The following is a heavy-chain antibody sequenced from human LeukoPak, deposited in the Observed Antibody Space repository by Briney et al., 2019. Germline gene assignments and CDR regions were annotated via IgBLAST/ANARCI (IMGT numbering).Heavy chain of an antibody. CDR1: GGSISSGSYY. J-gene: IGHJ3*02. CDR2: IYTSGST. CDR3: ARDYSMTHAFDI. D-gene: IGHD1-26*01. Sequence: SETLSLTCTVSGGSISSGSYYWSWIRQPAGKGLEWIGRIYTSGSTNYNPSLKSRVTISVDTSKNQFSLKLSSVTAADTALYYCARDYSMTHAFDIWGQGTLVTVSS. V-gene: IGHV4-61*02.